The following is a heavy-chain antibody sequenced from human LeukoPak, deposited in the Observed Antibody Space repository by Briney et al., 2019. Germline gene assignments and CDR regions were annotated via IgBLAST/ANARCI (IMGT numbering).Heavy chain of an antibody. Sequence: GGSLRLSCAASGFTFSSYSMNWVRQAPGKGLEWVSSISSSSSYIYYADSVKGRFTISRDNAKNSLYLQMNSLRAEDTAVYYCARVGRPTDTAMDDLDYWGQGTLVTVSS. CDR2: ISSSSSYI. CDR3: ARVGRPTDTAMDDLDY. CDR1: GFTFSSYS. D-gene: IGHD5-18*01. J-gene: IGHJ4*02. V-gene: IGHV3-21*01.